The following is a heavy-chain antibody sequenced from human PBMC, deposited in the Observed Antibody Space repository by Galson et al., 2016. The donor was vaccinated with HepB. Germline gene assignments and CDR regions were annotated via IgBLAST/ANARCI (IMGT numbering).Heavy chain of an antibody. CDR2: ISPSSSYR. CDR3: ARAVDTTLEVPFDF. V-gene: IGHV3-11*06. Sequence: SLRLSCAASGFTFSDYYMSWIRQAPGKGLEWVSYISPSSSYRNYADSIQGRFTISRDNAKGSLFLQMNFLRPEDTAVYFCARAVDTTLEVPFDFWGQGTLVTVSS. D-gene: IGHD5-18*01. J-gene: IGHJ4*02. CDR1: GFTFSDYY.